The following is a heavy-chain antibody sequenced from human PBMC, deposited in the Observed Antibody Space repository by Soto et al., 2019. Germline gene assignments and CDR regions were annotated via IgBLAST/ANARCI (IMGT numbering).Heavy chain of an antibody. V-gene: IGHV3-23*01. CDR1: GFTFSSYA. CDR3: AKAARVVVVAATYCYYGMDV. Sequence: GGSLRLSCAASGFTFSSYAMSWVRQAPGKGLEWVSAISGSGGSTYYADAVKGRFTISRDNSKNTLYLQMNSLRAEDTAVYYCAKAARVVVVAATYCYYGMDVWGQGTTVTVSS. D-gene: IGHD2-15*01. J-gene: IGHJ6*02. CDR2: ISGSGGST.